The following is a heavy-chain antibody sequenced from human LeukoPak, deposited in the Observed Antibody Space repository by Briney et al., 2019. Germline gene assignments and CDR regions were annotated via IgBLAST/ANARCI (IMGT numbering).Heavy chain of an antibody. CDR2: ISGIGGST. J-gene: IGHJ4*02. D-gene: IGHD3-16*01. V-gene: IGHV3-23*01. CDR3: AKSEPMIPVEGYFAY. Sequence: GGCLRVSCARSGFTFISYVMSWVRQAPGKGLEWVSAISGIGGSTYYADSVKGRFNISRDNSRNTLYLQMTSLRAEDTAVYYCAKSEPMIPVEGYFAYGGQGQLVTVSS. CDR1: GFTFISYV.